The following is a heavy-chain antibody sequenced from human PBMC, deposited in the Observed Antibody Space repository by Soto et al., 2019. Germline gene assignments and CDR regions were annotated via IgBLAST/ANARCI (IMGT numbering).Heavy chain of an antibody. V-gene: IGHV4-30-4*01. J-gene: IGHJ5*02. CDR1: GDYIHVGGYY. Sequence: SETLALTCSVSGDYIHVGGYYWTWIRQRPGKGLEWMGYIYYTGKTYYNPSLESRLTMSVDRSKNQFSLRLTSVTAADTAVYFCGRDLTSNANCIDPWGQGTLVTVSS. CDR3: GRDLTSNANCIDP. D-gene: IGHD2-2*01. CDR2: IYYTGKT.